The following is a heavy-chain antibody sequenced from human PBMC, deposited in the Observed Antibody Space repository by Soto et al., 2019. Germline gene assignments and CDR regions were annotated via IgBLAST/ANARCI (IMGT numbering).Heavy chain of an antibody. V-gene: IGHV4-34*01. CDR1: GGSFSSYY. D-gene: IGHD5-12*01. CDR3: ARPKRWLQFFDY. CDR2: INHSGST. Sequence: SETLSLTCAVYGGSFSSYYWSWIRQPPGKGLEWIGEINHSGSTNYNPSLKSRVTISVDTSKNQFSLKQSSVTAADTAVYYCARPKRWLQFFDYWGQGTLVTVSS. J-gene: IGHJ4*02.